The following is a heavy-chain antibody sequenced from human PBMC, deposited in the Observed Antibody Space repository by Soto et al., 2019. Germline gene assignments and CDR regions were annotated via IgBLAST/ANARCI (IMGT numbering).Heavy chain of an antibody. J-gene: IGHJ3*02. D-gene: IGHD3-10*01. CDR3: ASFRRGPIGAFDI. CDR1: GGSISSSSYY. Sequence: QLQLQESGPGLVKPSETLSLTCTVSGGSISSSSYYWGWIRQPPGKGLEWIGSIYYSGSTYYNPSLKSRVTISVDTSKNQFSLKLSSVTAADTAVYYCASFRRGPIGAFDIWGQGTMVTVSS. CDR2: IYYSGST. V-gene: IGHV4-39*01.